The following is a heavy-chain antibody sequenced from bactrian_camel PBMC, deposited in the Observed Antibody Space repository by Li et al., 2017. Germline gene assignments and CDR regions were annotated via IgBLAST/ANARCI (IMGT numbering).Heavy chain of an antibody. J-gene: IGHJ4*01. V-gene: IGHV3S54*01. CDR1: GNLYNLNC. CDR2: IYTFHRTT. Sequence: HVQLVESGGGSVQAGGSLRLSCAASGNLYNLNCLGWFRQAPGMEREQVAAFIYTFHRTTRYADSVKGRFTISRDDAKNTMYLQMNNLQPEDTAMYYCAADVGSMSGNCQPNYRGQGTQVTVS. CDR3: AADVGSMSGNCQPNY. D-gene: IGHD6*01.